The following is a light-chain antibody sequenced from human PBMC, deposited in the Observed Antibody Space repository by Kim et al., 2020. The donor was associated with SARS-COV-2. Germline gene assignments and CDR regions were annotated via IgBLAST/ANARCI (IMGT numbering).Light chain of an antibody. CDR2: GES. CDR1: QSISSSY. CDR3: QQYVSSPRT. J-gene: IGKJ1*01. V-gene: IGKV3-20*01. Sequence: SPGERSTLSCRASQSISSSYLAWYQQKPGQAPRLLIYGESSRATGIPDRFSVSGSGTDFTLTISRLEPEDFAVYYCQQYVSSPRTFGQGTKVDIK.